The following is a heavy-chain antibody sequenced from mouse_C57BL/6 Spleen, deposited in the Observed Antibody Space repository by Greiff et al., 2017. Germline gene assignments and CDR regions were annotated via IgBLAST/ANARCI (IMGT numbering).Heavy chain of an antibody. J-gene: IGHJ2*01. CDR3: ARDGGQGYFDN. D-gene: IGHD3-3*01. Sequence: EVKLVESEGGLVQPGSSMKLSCTASGFTFSDYYMAWVRQVPEKGLEWVANINYDGSSTYYLDSLKSRFIISRDNAKNILYLQMSSLKSEATATYYCARDGGQGYFDNGGQNTTLSVSS. CDR2: INYDGSST. V-gene: IGHV5-16*01. CDR1: GFTFSDYY.